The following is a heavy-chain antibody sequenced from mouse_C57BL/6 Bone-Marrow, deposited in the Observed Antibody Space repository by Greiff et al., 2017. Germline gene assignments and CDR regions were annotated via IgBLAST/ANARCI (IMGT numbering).Heavy chain of an antibody. J-gene: IGHJ4*01. V-gene: IGHV2-9-1*01. CDR2: IWTGGGT. CDR3: ARFITTVVATNYYAMDY. CDR1: GFSLTSYA. D-gene: IGHD1-1*01. Sequence: QVQLKESGPGLVAPSQSLSITCTVSGFSLTSYAISWVRQPPGKGLEWLGVIWTGGGTNYNSALKSRLSISKDNSKSQVFLKMNSLQTDDTARYYCARFITTVVATNYYAMDYWGQGTSVTVSS.